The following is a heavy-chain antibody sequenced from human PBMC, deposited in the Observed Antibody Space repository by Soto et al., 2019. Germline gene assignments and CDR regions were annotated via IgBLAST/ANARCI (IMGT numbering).Heavy chain of an antibody. D-gene: IGHD1-26*01. J-gene: IGHJ4*02. CDR1: GFNFSSYA. V-gene: IGHV3-23*01. Sequence: EVQLLESGGGLVQPGGSLRLSCAASGFNFSSYAMRWVRQAPVKGLEWVSAISGSGGSTYYADSVKGRFTISRDNSKNTLYLQMTSLRAEDTAVYYCARRGSGSYYDYWGQGILVTVSS. CDR2: ISGSGGST. CDR3: ARRGSGSYYDY.